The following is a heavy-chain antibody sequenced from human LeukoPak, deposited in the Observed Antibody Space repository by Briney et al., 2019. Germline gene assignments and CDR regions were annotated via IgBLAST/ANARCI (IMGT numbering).Heavy chain of an antibody. CDR2: INHSGST. J-gene: IGHJ4*02. V-gene: IGHV4-34*01. D-gene: IGHD4/OR15-4a*01. Sequence: SETLSLTCAVYGGSFSGYYWSWIRHPPGKGLEWIGEINHSGSTNYNPSLKSRVTISVDTSKNQFSLKLSSVTAADTAVYYCARGRSRSGAGYWGQGTLVTVSS. CDR3: ARGRSRSGAGY. CDR1: GGSFSGYY.